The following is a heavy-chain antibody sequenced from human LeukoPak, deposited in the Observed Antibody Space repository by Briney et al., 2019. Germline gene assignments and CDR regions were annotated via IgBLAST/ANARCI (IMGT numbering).Heavy chain of an antibody. CDR2: IKSKTDGGTT. J-gene: IGHJ5*02. V-gene: IGHV3-15*01. D-gene: IGHD1-26*01. CDR1: GFTFSNAW. Sequence: GGSLRLSCVAPGFTFSNAWMTWVRQAPGKGLERVGRIKSKTDGGTTDYAAPVKGRFTISRDDSKNTVYLQMNSLKTEDTAVYYCTTEYRDALIGYNWFDPWGQGTLVTVSS. CDR3: TTEYRDALIGYNWFDP.